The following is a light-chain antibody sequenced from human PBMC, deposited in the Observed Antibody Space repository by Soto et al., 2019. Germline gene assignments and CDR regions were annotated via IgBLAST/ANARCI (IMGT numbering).Light chain of an antibody. CDR2: DTS. CDR3: QQYVSSPLT. V-gene: IGKV3-20*01. Sequence: EIVLTQSPGTLAVSPGERATLSSRASQTVSNNYLAWYQHKPGQAPRLLIYDTSSRATGIPDRFSGSGSGTDFTLTISRLEPEDFAVYYCQQYVSSPLTFGGGTKVDIK. J-gene: IGKJ4*01. CDR1: QTVSNNY.